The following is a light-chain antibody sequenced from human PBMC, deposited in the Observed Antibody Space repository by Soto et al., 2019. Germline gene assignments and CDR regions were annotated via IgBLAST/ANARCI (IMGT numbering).Light chain of an antibody. V-gene: IGKV1-5*03. CDR1: QSIDNW. J-gene: IGKJ1*01. Sequence: DIQMTQSPSTLSASVGDRVTITCRASQSIDNWLAWYQQKPGKAPKLLIHEASSLESGVPSRFSGSGYGTEFTLTISSLQPEDFAVYYCQQYGSSGTFGQGTKVDI. CDR3: QQYGSSGT. CDR2: EAS.